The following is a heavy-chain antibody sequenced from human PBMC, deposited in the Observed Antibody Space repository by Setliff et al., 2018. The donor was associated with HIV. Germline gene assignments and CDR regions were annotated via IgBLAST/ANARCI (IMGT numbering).Heavy chain of an antibody. J-gene: IGHJ4*02. CDR2: MTASGSKI. Sequence: GGSLRLSCAVSGFNANPYTMAWVRQAPGRGLEWLSYMTASGSKIYYADSVKGRFTISRDNAKNSLYLQMNSLRADDTAIYYCARDDPAGGIDYWGQGTLVTVSS. CDR3: ARDDPAGGIDY. D-gene: IGHD1-26*01. CDR1: GFNANPYT. V-gene: IGHV3-48*04.